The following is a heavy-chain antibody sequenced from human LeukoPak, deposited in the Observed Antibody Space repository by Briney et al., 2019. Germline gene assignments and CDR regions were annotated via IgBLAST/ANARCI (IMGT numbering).Heavy chain of an antibody. CDR2: IIPIFGTA. Sequence: ASVKVSCKASGGTFSSYAISWVRQAPRQGLEWMGGIIPIFGTANYAQKFQGRVTITADESTSTAYMELSSLRSEDTAVYYCATGSGSPLYYYGMDVWGQGTTVTVSS. D-gene: IGHD3-10*01. CDR1: GGTFSSYA. CDR3: ATGSGSPLYYYGMDV. J-gene: IGHJ6*02. V-gene: IGHV1-69*13.